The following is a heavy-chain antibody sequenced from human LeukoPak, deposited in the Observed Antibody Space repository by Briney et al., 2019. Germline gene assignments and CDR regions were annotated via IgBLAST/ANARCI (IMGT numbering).Heavy chain of an antibody. D-gene: IGHD3-22*01. CDR1: GFTFSSYA. CDR3: AKDPPYYYDSSGYY. J-gene: IGHJ4*02. CDR2: ISGSGGST. V-gene: IGHV3-23*01. Sequence: PGGSLRLSCAASGFTFSSYAMSWVRQAPGKGLEWVSAISGSGGSTYYADSVKGRFTISRDSSKNTLYLQMNSLRAEDTAVYYCAKDPPYYYDSSGYYWGQGTLVTVSS.